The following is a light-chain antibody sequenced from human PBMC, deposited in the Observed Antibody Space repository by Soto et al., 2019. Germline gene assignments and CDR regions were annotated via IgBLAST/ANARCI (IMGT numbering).Light chain of an antibody. Sequence: QSVLTQPPSASESPGQSVSISCTGTSSDVGGYHYVSWYQDHPGRAPKLLIYEVETRPPGVPGRFSGSKSGNTASLTVSGLQADDEDDYYCLSYGGSNHYVFGTGTNVTVL. V-gene: IGLV2-8*01. CDR1: SSDVGGYHY. CDR3: LSYGGSNHYV. CDR2: EVE. J-gene: IGLJ1*01.